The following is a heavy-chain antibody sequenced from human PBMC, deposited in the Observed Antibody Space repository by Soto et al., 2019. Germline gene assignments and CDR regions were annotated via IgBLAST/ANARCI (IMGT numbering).Heavy chain of an antibody. Sequence: SGPTLVNPTQTLTLTCTFSGFSLSTSGMCVSWIRQPPGKALEWLARIDWDDDKYYSTSLKTRLTISKDTSKNQVVLTMTNMDPVDTATYYCARIRSITMVRGADTYYFDYWGQGTLVTVSS. CDR2: IDWDDDK. D-gene: IGHD3-10*01. CDR3: ARIRSITMVRGADTYYFDY. CDR1: GFSLSTSGMC. V-gene: IGHV2-70*11. J-gene: IGHJ4*02.